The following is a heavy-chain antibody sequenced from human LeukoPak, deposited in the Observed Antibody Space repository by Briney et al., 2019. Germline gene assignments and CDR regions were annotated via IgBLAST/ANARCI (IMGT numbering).Heavy chain of an antibody. D-gene: IGHD6-13*01. J-gene: IGHJ6*02. CDR3: ARVRIGQQLDRDYYYAMDV. Sequence: GASVTVSCTASGYTFTDYYMHWVRQAPGQGLEWMGWINPNSGGTNYAQKFQGRVTMTTDTSISTAYMEVSRLRSDDTAVYYCARVRIGQQLDRDYYYAMDVWGQGTTVTVSS. CDR2: INPNSGGT. CDR1: GYTFTDYY. V-gene: IGHV1-2*02.